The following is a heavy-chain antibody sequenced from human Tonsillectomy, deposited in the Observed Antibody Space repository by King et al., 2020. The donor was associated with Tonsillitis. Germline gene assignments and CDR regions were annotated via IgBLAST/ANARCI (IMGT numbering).Heavy chain of an antibody. V-gene: IGHV3-21*01. J-gene: IGHJ6*02. D-gene: IGHD2-2*01. CDR2: ISYSSRYI. CDR1: GFTFSSYN. Sequence: VQLVESGGGLVKPGGSLRLSCAASGFTFSSYNMNWVRQAPGKGLEWVSSISYSSRYIYYADSVKGRFTISRDNAKNSLYLQMNSLRAEDTAVYYCARGVLSTSWGMDVWGQGTTVTVSS. CDR3: ARGVLSTSWGMDV.